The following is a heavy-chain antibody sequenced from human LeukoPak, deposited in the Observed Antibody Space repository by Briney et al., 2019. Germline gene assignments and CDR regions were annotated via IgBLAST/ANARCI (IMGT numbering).Heavy chain of an antibody. CDR2: ISGSGGTT. J-gene: IGHJ3*02. Sequence: GGSLRLSCAASAFSFSGYAMSWVRQAPGKGLEWVSTISGSGGTTYYVDSVKGRFTISRDNSKSTLYLQMNSLRAEDTAVYYCAKSAGTSFTAHAFDIWGQGTMVTVSS. V-gene: IGHV3-23*01. D-gene: IGHD3-10*01. CDR3: AKSAGTSFTAHAFDI. CDR1: AFSFSGYA.